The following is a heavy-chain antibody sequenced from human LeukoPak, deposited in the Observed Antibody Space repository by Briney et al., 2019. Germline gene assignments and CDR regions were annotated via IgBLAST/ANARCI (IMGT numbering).Heavy chain of an antibody. D-gene: IGHD3-3*01. CDR1: GYTFTGYY. Sequence: ASVKVSCKASGYTFTGYYMHWVRQAPGQGLEWMGWINPNSGGTNYAQKFQGRVTMTRDTSTSTVYMELSSLRSEDTAVYYCARVWSSDDDYWGQGTLVTVSS. CDR3: ARVWSSDDDY. CDR2: INPNSGGT. V-gene: IGHV1-2*02. J-gene: IGHJ4*02.